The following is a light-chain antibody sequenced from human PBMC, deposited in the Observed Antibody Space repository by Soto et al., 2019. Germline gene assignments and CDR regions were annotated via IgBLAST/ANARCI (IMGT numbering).Light chain of an antibody. CDR1: QSVSSNY. V-gene: IGKV3-20*01. CDR3: QQYGRSPFT. J-gene: IGKJ3*01. CDR2: GAS. Sequence: EIVMTQSPGTLSLSPGETATLSCRASQSVSSNYVAWFHQKPGQAPRLLIYGASSRATGVPDRFSASGSGTEFTLTISRLEPEDFAVYYCQQYGRSPFTFGPGTPVDIK.